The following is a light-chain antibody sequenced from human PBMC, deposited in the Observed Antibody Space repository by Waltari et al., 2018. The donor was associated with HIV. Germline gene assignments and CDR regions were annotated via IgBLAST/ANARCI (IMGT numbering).Light chain of an antibody. Sequence: QSALTQPASVSGSPGQSITISCTGTNSDVGGYNYVSWYQQYPGKAPKLMIYDVSNRPSGVSNRFSASKSGNTASLTISGLQAEDEADYYCSSYTSSNTVVFGGGTKLTVL. CDR2: DVS. J-gene: IGLJ2*01. CDR3: SSYTSSNTVV. CDR1: NSDVGGYNY. V-gene: IGLV2-14*01.